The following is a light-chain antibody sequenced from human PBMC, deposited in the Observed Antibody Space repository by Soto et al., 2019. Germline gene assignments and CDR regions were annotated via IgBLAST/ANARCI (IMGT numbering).Light chain of an antibody. V-gene: IGKV3-20*01. CDR2: GAS. CDR1: QSVSSSY. J-gene: IGKJ5*01. Sequence: EIVLTQSPVTLSLSPGERATLSCRASQSVSSSYLAWYQQKPGQAPRPLIYGASSRATGIPDRFSGSGSGTDFTLTISRLEPEDFAVYYCQQYGSSPTLGQGTRLEIK. CDR3: QQYGSSPT.